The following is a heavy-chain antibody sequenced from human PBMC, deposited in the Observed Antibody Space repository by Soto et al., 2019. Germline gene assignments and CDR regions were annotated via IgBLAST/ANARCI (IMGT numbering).Heavy chain of an antibody. J-gene: IGHJ4*02. Sequence: SETLSLTCAVSGASISGSYYYWAWLRQSPGKGPEWIGSVFYTGFTSYNPSLESRVSVSVDTSKSQFSLKLSAVTAADTAVYYCATSQKGYNWNHFDHWGQGALVTVYS. CDR3: ATSQKGYNWNHFDH. D-gene: IGHD1-20*01. CDR1: GASISGSYYY. V-gene: IGHV4-39*01. CDR2: VFYTGFT.